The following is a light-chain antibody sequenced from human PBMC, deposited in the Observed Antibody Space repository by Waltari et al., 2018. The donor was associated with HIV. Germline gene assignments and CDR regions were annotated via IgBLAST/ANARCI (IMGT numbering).Light chain of an antibody. CDR3: AAWDDSLSGWV. Sequence: QSVLTQPPSASGTPGQRVTISCSGRSSPIGSNYIYWYQQLPGTAPKLLIYRNNQRPSGVPDRFSGSKSGTSASLAISGLRSEDEADYSCAAWDDSLSGWVFGGGTKLTVL. V-gene: IGLV1-47*01. CDR1: SSPIGSNY. CDR2: RNN. J-gene: IGLJ3*02.